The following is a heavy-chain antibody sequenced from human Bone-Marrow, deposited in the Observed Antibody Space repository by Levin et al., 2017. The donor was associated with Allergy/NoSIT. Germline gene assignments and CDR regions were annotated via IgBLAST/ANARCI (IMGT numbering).Heavy chain of an antibody. D-gene: IGHD2-15*01. J-gene: IGHJ4*02. CDR1: GNTFSNYW. CDR3: ARHHPGYIDY. CDR2: IYPADPSDSNT. V-gene: IGHV5-51*01. Sequence: PGGSLRLSCRGSGNTFSNYWIGWVRQMPGKGLEWMGIIYPADPSDSNTIYGPSFQGQVIISGDKSMSTVYLQWDSLKASDTAIYYCARHHPGYIDYWGQGTLVTVSS.